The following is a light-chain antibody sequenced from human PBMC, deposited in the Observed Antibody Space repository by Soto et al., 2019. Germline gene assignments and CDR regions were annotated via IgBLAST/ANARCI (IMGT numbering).Light chain of an antibody. J-gene: IGKJ1*01. CDR2: DAS. Sequence: DIQMTQSTSTLSASLGDRFTITCRASQSIGSWLAWYQQKPGKAPKLLIYDASTLKSGVPSRFSGSGSGTEFTLTISRLQPDDFASYYCQQYNSYSWTCGQGTKV. CDR3: QQYNSYSWT. V-gene: IGKV1-5*01. CDR1: QSIGSW.